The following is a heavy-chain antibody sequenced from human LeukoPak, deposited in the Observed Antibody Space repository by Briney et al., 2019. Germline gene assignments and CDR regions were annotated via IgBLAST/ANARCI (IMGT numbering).Heavy chain of an antibody. Sequence: GGSLRLSCAGAGFIFSSYWMHWVRHVPGKGLEWVANIKQDGSEKYYVDSLKGRFTISRDNAKNSLYLQMNSLRAEDTAVYYCARENLDPAAGEDVWGKGTTVTVSS. CDR2: IKQDGSEK. J-gene: IGHJ6*04. D-gene: IGHD6-13*01. CDR1: GFIFSSYW. CDR3: ARENLDPAAGEDV. V-gene: IGHV3-7*03.